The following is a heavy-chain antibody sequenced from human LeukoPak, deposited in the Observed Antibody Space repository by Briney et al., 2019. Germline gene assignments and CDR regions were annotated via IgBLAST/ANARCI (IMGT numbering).Heavy chain of an antibody. CDR1: GGTFSSYA. Sequence: ASVKVSCKASGGTFSSYAISWVRQAPGQGLEWMGRINPNSGGTNYAQKFQGRVTMTRDTSISTAYMELSRLRSDDTAVYYCARDQWGSWGQGTLVTVSS. CDR3: ARDQWGS. J-gene: IGHJ4*02. D-gene: IGHD3-16*01. CDR2: INPNSGGT. V-gene: IGHV1-2*06.